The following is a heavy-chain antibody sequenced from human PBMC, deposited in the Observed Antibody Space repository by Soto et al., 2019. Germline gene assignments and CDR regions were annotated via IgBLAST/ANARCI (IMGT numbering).Heavy chain of an antibody. Sequence: KASETLSLTCTVSGGSISGHYWIWIRQSPGKRLEWTGYIFYSGSTNYNPSLKSRVTLSVDTSKNQFSLRLSSVTAADTAVSYCAREGSSGWSPDYWGQGTLVTVSS. D-gene: IGHD6-19*01. J-gene: IGHJ4*02. CDR3: AREGSSGWSPDY. CDR2: IFYSGST. V-gene: IGHV4-59*11. CDR1: GGSISGHY.